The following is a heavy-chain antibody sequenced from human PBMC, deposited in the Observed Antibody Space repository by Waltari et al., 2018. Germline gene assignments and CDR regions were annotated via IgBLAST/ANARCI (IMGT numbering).Heavy chain of an antibody. CDR2: SNSDGIST. CDR1: GLSFSSYW. V-gene: IGHV3-74*01. J-gene: IGHJ4*02. D-gene: IGHD4-17*01. Sequence: EVQLAESGGGLVQPGGYLRLSCEASGLSFSSYWMHWVRQVTGRGPVWVSRSNSDGISTDYADSVKGRFTISRDNAKNTLYLQMNSLRAEDTAVYYCGREGRGVVDYGGYWGQGTLVTVSS. CDR3: GREGRGVVDYGGY.